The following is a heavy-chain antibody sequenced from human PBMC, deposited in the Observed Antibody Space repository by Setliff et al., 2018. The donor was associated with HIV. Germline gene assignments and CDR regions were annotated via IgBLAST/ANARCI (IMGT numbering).Heavy chain of an antibody. CDR2: IIPILGIA. D-gene: IGHD1-26*01. CDR1: GGTFSSYA. V-gene: IGHV1-69*10. J-gene: IGHJ4*02. Sequence: SVKVSCKASGGTFSSYAISWVRQAPGQGLEWMGGIIPILGIANYAQKFQGRVTITVDESTSTAYMELSSLRSEDTAVYYCARDISPQGVGATVVYWGQGTLVTVSS. CDR3: ARDISPQGVGATVVY.